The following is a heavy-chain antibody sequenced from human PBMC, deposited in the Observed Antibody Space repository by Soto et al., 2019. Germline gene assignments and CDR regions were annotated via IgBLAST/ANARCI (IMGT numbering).Heavy chain of an antibody. D-gene: IGHD3-16*01. J-gene: IGHJ4*02. Sequence: PGGSLRLSCAASGFTFSSYGMHWVRQAPGKGLEWVAVISYDGSNKYYADSVKGRFTISRDNSNSTLFLHMNSLRPEDTAVYYCARDAYNYGYFNSWVQGTLVTVSS. CDR2: ISYDGSNK. CDR3: ARDAYNYGYFNS. CDR1: GFTFSSYG. V-gene: IGHV3-30*03.